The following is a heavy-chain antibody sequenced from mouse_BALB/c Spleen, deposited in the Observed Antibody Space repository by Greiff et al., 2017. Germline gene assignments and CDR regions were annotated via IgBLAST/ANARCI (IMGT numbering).Heavy chain of an antibody. CDR3: ARAYYPYYAMDY. D-gene: IGHD2-10*01. Sequence: VKLMESGGGLVQPGGSRKLSCAASGFTFSDYGMAWVRQAPGKGPEWVAFISNLAYSIYYADTVTGRFTISRENAKNTLYLEMSSLRSEDTAMYYCARAYYPYYAMDYWGQGTSVTVSS. CDR1: GFTFSDYG. CDR2: ISNLAYSI. V-gene: IGHV5-15*02. J-gene: IGHJ4*01.